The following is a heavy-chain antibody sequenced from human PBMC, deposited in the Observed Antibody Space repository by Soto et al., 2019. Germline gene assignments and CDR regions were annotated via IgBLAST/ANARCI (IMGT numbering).Heavy chain of an antibody. J-gene: IGHJ4*02. D-gene: IGHD6-19*01. V-gene: IGHV3-30-3*01. CDR3: ARPYSSGWYGDLDY. Sequence: QVQLVESGGGVVQPGRSLRLSCTASGFTFSSYAMQWVRQAPGKGLEWVAVISYDGSNKYYADSVKGRFTISRDNSKNTMYLQMNSLRVEDTAVYYCARPYSSGWYGDLDYWGQGTLVTVSS. CDR1: GFTFSSYA. CDR2: ISYDGSNK.